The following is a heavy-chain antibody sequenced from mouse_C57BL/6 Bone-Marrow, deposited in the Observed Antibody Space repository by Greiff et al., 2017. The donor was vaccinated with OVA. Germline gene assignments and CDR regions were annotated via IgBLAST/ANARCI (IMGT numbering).Heavy chain of an antibody. D-gene: IGHD3-1*01. CDR2: IDPSSVGT. V-gene: IGHV1-72*01. CDR3: ARSGNWYFDV. CDR1: GYTFTSYW. J-gene: IGHJ1*03. Sequence: QVQLQQPGAELVKPGASVKLSCKASGYTFTSYWMHWVKQRPGRGLEWIGRIDPSSVGTKYNEKFKSKATLTVDNPSSTAYMQLSSLTSEDSAVYYCARSGNWYFDVWGTGTTVTVSS.